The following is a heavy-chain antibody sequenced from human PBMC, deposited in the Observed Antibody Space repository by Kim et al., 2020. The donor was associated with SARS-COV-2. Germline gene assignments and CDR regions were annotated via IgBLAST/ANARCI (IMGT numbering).Heavy chain of an antibody. CDR2: IYYSGST. J-gene: IGHJ5*02. D-gene: IGHD3-16*01. Sequence: SETLSLTCTVSGGSISSYYCSWIRQPPGQGQERIGYIYYSGSTNNNHSLKRRVTIAVDTSKNQFSLKLSSVTAADTAVYYCARDMGQCPTRYNWFYPRGQRTLVTVSS. CDR3: ARDMGQCPTRYNWFYP. V-gene: IGHV4-59*01. CDR1: GGSISSYY.